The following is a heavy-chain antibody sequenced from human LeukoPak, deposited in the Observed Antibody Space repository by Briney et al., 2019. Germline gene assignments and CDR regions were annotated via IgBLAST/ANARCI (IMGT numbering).Heavy chain of an antibody. CDR2: ISSSSSYI. CDR3: ARGDYYDSSGYYYAEYFQH. J-gene: IGHJ1*01. Sequence: GGSLRLSCAASGXTFSSYSMNWVRQAPGKGLEWVSSISSSSSYIYYADSVKGRFTISRDNAKNSLYLQMNSLRAEDTAVCYCARGDYYDSSGYYYAEYFQHWGQGTLVTVSS. CDR1: GXTFSSYS. D-gene: IGHD3-22*01. V-gene: IGHV3-21*01.